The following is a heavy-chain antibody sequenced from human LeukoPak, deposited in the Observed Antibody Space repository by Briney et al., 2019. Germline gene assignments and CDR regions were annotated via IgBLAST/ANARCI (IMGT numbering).Heavy chain of an antibody. J-gene: IGHJ4*02. D-gene: IGHD3-22*01. CDR3: ARAWYYYDSSGYYPFDY. V-gene: IGHV4-30-2*01. CDR2: IYHSGST. CDR1: GGSISSGGYS. Sequence: SQTLSLTCAVSGGSISSGGYSWSSIRQPPGKGLEWIGYIYHSGSTYYNPSLKSRVTISVDRSKNQFSLKLSSVTAADTAVYYCARAWYYYDSSGYYPFDYWGQGTLVTVSS.